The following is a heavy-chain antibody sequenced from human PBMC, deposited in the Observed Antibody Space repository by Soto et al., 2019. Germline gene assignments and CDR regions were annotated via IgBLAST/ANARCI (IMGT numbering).Heavy chain of an antibody. D-gene: IGHD3-10*01. CDR1: GGSISSYY. Sequence: QVQLQESGPGLVKPSETLSLTCTVSGGSISSYYWSWIRQPPGKGLEWIGYIYYSGSTNYNPSLKSRVTXXVXTXXNQFSLKLNSMTAADTAVYYCPRHTYGSGSTYFDYWGQGTLVTVSS. CDR3: PRHTYGSGSTYFDY. J-gene: IGHJ4*02. CDR2: IYYSGST. V-gene: IGHV4-59*08.